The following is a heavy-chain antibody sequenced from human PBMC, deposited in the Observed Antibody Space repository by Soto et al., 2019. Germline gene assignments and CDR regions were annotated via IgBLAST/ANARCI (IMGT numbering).Heavy chain of an antibody. CDR3: ARDPGLYLDY. Sequence: ASVKVSCKASGGTFSSYAISWVRQAPGQGLEWMGGIIPIFGTANYAQKLQGRVTMTTDTSTSTAYMELRSLRSDDTAVYYCARDPGLYLDYWGQGTLVTVSS. CDR1: GGTFSSYA. CDR2: IIPIFGTA. V-gene: IGHV1-69*05. J-gene: IGHJ4*02.